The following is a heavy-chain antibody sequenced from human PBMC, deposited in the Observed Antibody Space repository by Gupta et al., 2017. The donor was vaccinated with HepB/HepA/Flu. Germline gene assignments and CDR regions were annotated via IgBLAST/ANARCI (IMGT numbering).Heavy chain of an antibody. V-gene: IGHV3-7*01. Sequence: EVQLVESGGDLVQPGGSLRLSCVVSGFTFYRYWMAWVRQAPGKGMEWVAKINQDGSVKYYEDSVKGRFTIARDNAKNTLDLEMISLRADDTAVYYCGRRSGYNHLQDYLNFDYWGQGTLVIVSA. D-gene: IGHD5-24*01. CDR2: INQDGSVK. CDR1: GFTFYRYW. CDR3: GRRSGYNHLQDYLNFDY. J-gene: IGHJ4*02.